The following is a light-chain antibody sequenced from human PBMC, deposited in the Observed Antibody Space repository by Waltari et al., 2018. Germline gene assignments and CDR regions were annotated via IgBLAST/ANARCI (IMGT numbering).Light chain of an antibody. J-gene: IGLJ2*01. CDR1: KLNEKF. Sequence: SYELTQPLSMSVSPGQTATITCSGHKLNEKFVCWYQKKPGQSPLLVIYRGIERPSGITERLSGFNSGDTATLTINGAQAVDEADYFCQVWDRNFVVFGGGTRLTVL. CDR3: QVWDRNFVV. CDR2: RGI. V-gene: IGLV3-1*01.